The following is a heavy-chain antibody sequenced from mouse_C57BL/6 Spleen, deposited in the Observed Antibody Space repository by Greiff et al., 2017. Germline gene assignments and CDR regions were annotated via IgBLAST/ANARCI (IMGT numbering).Heavy chain of an antibody. CDR3: ARGDGYYVGSAMDY. CDR2: IYPGDGDT. V-gene: IGHV1-80*01. Sequence: ESGAELVKPGASVKISCKASGYAFSSYWMNWVKQRPGKGLEWIGQIYPGDGDTNYNGKFKGKATLTADKSSSTAYMQLSSLTSEDSAVYFCARGDGYYVGSAMDYWGQGTSVTVSS. CDR1: GYAFSSYW. D-gene: IGHD2-3*01. J-gene: IGHJ4*01.